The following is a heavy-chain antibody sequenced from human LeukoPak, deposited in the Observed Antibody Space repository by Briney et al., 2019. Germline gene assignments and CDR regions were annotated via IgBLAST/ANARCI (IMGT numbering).Heavy chain of an antibody. CDR2: IKSKTDGGTT. CDR3: TTTPLWFGELDNYYYYGMDV. D-gene: IGHD3-10*01. CDR1: GFTFSSYA. V-gene: IGHV3-15*01. J-gene: IGHJ6*04. Sequence: GGSLRLSCAASGFTFSSYAMSWVRQAPGKGLEWVGRIKSKTDGGTTDYAAPVKGRFTISRDDSKNTLYLQMNSLKTEDTAVYYCTTTPLWFGELDNYYYYGMDVWGKGTTVTVSS.